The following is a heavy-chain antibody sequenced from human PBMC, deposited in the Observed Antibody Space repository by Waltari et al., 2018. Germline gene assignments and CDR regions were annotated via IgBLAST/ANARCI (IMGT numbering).Heavy chain of an antibody. D-gene: IGHD3-9*01. CDR3: ATQEKKYYDILTGGGVMDV. Sequence: QVQLVQSGAEVKKPGASVKVSCKVSGYTLPELSMHWVRQAPGKGLEWMGGFDPEDGETIYAQKFQGRVTMTEDTSTDTAYMELSSLRSEDTAVYYCATQEKKYYDILTGGGVMDVWGQGTTVTVSS. V-gene: IGHV1-24*01. J-gene: IGHJ6*02. CDR1: GYTLPELS. CDR2: FDPEDGET.